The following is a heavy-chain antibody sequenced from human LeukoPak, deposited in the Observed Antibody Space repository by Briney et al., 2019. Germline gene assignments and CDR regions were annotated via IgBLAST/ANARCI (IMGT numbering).Heavy chain of an antibody. Sequence: ASVKVSCKASGYTFTSYYMHWVRQAPGQGLEWMGIINPSGGSTSYAQKFQGRVTMTRDTSTSTVYMELSSLRSEDTAVYYRARAEERGTMVRGVIKDYYYYYGMDVWGQGTTVTVSS. D-gene: IGHD3-10*01. CDR1: GYTFTSYY. CDR2: INPSGGST. V-gene: IGHV1-46*01. CDR3: ARAEERGTMVRGVIKDYYYYYGMDV. J-gene: IGHJ6*02.